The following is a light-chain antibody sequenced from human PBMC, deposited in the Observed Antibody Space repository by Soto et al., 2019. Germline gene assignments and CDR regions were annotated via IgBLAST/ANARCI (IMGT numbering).Light chain of an antibody. V-gene: IGLV1-47*02. J-gene: IGLJ2*01. CDR3: TAWDDSLSVV. CDR1: SSNIGSNY. Sequence: QSVLTQPPSASGTPGQRVTISCSGSSSNIGSNYVYWYQQIPGTATKLLIYSNNQRPSGVPDRCSGSKSGTSASLAISGLRSADEDEYYCTAWDDSLSVVFGGGNQLTVL. CDR2: SNN.